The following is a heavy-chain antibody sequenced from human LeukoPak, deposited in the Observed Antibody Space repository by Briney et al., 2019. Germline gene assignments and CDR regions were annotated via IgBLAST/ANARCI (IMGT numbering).Heavy chain of an antibody. J-gene: IGHJ4*02. Sequence: SETLSPTCAVYGGSFSGYYWSWIRQPPGKGLEWIGYIYYSGSTNYNPSLKSRVTISVDTSKNQFSLKLSSVTAADTAVYYCARGGYYYGSGSYFDYWGQGTLVTVSS. CDR1: GGSFSGYY. D-gene: IGHD3-10*01. CDR2: IYYSGST. V-gene: IGHV4-59*01. CDR3: ARGGYYYGSGSYFDY.